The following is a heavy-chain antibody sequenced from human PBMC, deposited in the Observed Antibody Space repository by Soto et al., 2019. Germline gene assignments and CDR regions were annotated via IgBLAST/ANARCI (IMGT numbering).Heavy chain of an antibody. J-gene: IGHJ5*02. CDR3: ATRRTVFGLLIPPFDP. CDR1: GGSVNGYY. Sequence: SETLSLTCAVYGGSVNGYYWNWILQPPGKGLECIGEINHTGGTHYNASLKSRVTMSVDTSKNQFSLRLGSVTAADTAIYYCATRRTVFGLLIPPFDPSGQGTQVNVYS. D-gene: IGHD3-3*01. CDR2: INHTGGT. V-gene: IGHV4-34*01.